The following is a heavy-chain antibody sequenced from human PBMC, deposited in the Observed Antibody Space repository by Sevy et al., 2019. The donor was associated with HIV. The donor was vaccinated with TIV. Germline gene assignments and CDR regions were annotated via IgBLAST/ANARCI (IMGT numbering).Heavy chain of an antibody. V-gene: IGHV3-30-3*01. Sequence: GGSLRLSCAASGFTFNRYSMHWVRQAPGKGLEWVATISFDATNKHYPDSVKGRFTISRDNFQNSLFLQMDSLRPEDMAVYYCAFERLSSDVAEYFQNWGQGTLVTVSS. D-gene: IGHD1-1*01. CDR1: GFTFNRYS. J-gene: IGHJ1*01. CDR2: ISFDATNK. CDR3: AFERLSSDVAEYFQN.